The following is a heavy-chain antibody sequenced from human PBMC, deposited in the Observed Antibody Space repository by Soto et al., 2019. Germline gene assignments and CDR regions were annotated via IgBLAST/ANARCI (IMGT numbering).Heavy chain of an antibody. J-gene: IGHJ6*02. CDR1: GFTFSSYS. CDR2: ISGSGGST. V-gene: IGHV3-23*01. CDR3: EKSESLVLRGYSYYYGMDI. Sequence: GGSLRLSCAASGFTFSSYSMSWVRQAPGKGLEWVSAISGSGGSTYYADSVKGRFTISRDNSKNTLYLQMNSLRAEDTAVYYCEKSESLVLRGYSYYYGMDIWGQGTTVTVSS. D-gene: IGHD3-3*01.